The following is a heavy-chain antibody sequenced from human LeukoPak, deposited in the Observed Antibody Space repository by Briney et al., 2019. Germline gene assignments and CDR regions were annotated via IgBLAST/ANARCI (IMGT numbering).Heavy chain of an antibody. J-gene: IGHJ5*02. CDR3: ARARAEFWFDP. CDR1: GGSFSGYY. V-gene: IGHV4-34*01. Sequence: SETLSLTCAAYGGSFSGYYWSWIRQPPGKGLEWIGEINHSGSTNYNPSLKSRVTISVDTSKNQFSLKLSSVTAADTAVYYCARARAEFWFDPWGQGTLVTVSS. CDR2: INHSGST. D-gene: IGHD3-10*01.